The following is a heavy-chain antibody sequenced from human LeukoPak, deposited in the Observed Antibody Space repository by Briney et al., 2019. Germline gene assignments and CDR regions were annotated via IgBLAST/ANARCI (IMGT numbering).Heavy chain of an antibody. CDR3: AREGSSSSFDY. V-gene: IGHV3-30-3*01. J-gene: IGHJ4*02. Sequence: GRSLRLSCAASGFTFSSYAMHWVRQAPGKGLEWVAVISYDGSNKYYADSVKGRFTISRDNSKNTLYLQMNSLRAEDTAVYYCAREGSSSSFDYWGQGTLVTVSP. CDR2: ISYDGSNK. CDR1: GFTFSSYA. D-gene: IGHD6-6*01.